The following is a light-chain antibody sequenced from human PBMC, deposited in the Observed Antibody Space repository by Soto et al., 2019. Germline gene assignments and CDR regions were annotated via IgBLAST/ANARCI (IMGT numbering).Light chain of an antibody. J-gene: IGKJ1*01. CDR3: QQYSSYWT. CDR1: QRISSC. CDR2: DAS. V-gene: IGKV1-5*01. Sequence: DIQMTQSPSTLSASVGDRVTITCRASQRISSCLAWYQQKPGKAPKLLIYDASSLESGVPSRFSGSGCAAEFILTISSLQADDFATYCCQQYSSYWTFGQGTKVDIK.